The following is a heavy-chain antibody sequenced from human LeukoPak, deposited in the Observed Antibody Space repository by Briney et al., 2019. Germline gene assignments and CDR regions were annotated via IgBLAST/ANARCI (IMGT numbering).Heavy chain of an antibody. CDR1: GFTFSSYA. Sequence: PGGSLRLSCAASGFTFSSYAMSWVRQAPGKGLEWVAGISGSGGTTHYADSVKGRFTISRDNSKNSLYLQMSSLRVEDTAVYYCARDSTIPEWLGGQGTLVTVSS. CDR3: ARDSTIPEWL. D-gene: IGHD6-19*01. CDR2: ISGSGGTT. V-gene: IGHV3-23*01. J-gene: IGHJ4*02.